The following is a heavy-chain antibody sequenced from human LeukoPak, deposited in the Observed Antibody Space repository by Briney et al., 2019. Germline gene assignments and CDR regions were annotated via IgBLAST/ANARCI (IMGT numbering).Heavy chain of an antibody. J-gene: IGHJ4*02. CDR3: AGGRIAAAGHRGRDY. V-gene: IGHV4-34*01. D-gene: IGHD6-13*01. Sequence: PSETLSLPCAVYGGSFSGYYWSWIRPPPGKGLEWIGEINHSGSTNYNPSLKSRVTISVDTYKNQFSLKLSSVTAADTAVYYCAGGRIAAAGHRGRDYWGQGTLVTVSS. CDR1: GGSFSGYY. CDR2: INHSGST.